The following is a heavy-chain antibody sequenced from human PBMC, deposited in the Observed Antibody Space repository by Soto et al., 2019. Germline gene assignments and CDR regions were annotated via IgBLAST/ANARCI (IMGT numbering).Heavy chain of an antibody. CDR1: GGSVSSGSYY. V-gene: IGHV4-61*01. CDR2: IYYSGST. Sequence: SETLSLTCTVSGGSVSSGSYYWSWIRQPPGKGLGWIGYIYYSGSTNYNPSLKSRVTISVDTSKNQFSLKLSSVTAADTAVYYCASFSSGYYLGLFDYWGQGTLVTVSS. CDR3: ASFSSGYYLGLFDY. J-gene: IGHJ4*02. D-gene: IGHD3-22*01.